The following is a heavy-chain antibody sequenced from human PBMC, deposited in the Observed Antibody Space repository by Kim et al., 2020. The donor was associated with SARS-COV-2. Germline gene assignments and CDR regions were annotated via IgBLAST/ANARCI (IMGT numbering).Heavy chain of an antibody. CDR3: ARSASYSSASEFDY. CDR1: GYTFTSYA. CDR2: INTNTVNS. Sequence: ASVKVSCKASGYTFTSYAMNWVRQAPGQGLEWMGWINTNTVNSTYAQGFTGRFVFSLDTSVSTAYLQISSLKAEDTAVYYCARSASYSSASEFDYWGQGTLVTVSS. J-gene: IGHJ4*02. D-gene: IGHD6-6*01. V-gene: IGHV7-4-1*02.